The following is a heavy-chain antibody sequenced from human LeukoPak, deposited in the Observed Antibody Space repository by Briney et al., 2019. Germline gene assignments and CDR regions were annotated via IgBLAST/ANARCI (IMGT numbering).Heavy chain of an antibody. V-gene: IGHV4-34*01. Sequence: PSETLSLTCAVYGGSFSGYCWSWIRQPPGKGLEWIGEINHSGSTNYNPSLKSRVTISVDTSKNQFSLKLSSVTAADTAVYYCARLPMIVVVIGYYYGMDVWGQGTTVTVSS. CDR1: GGSFSGYC. J-gene: IGHJ6*02. CDR2: INHSGST. CDR3: ARLPMIVVVIGYYYGMDV. D-gene: IGHD3-22*01.